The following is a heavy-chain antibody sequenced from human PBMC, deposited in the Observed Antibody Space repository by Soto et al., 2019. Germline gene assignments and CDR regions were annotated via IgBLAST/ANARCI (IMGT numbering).Heavy chain of an antibody. CDR3: VRHGYSGYDWEHNWFDP. CDR2: IYYSGST. CDR1: GGSISSYY. J-gene: IGHJ5*02. Sequence: SETLYLTCTVSGGSISSYYWSWIRQPPGKGLEWIGYIYYSGSTNYNPSLKSRVTISVDTSKNQFSLKLSSVTAADTAVYYCVRHGYSGYDWEHNWFDPWGQGTLVTVSS. D-gene: IGHD5-12*01. V-gene: IGHV4-59*08.